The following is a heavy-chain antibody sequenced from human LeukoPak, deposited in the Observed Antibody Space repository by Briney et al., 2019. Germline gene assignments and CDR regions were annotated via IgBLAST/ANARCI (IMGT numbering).Heavy chain of an antibody. CDR3: ARRGVLRFLEWLSVLDY. CDR2: IYYSGST. Sequence: SETLSLTCTVSGGSISSYYWSWIRQPPGKGLEWIGYIYYSGSTNYNPSLKSRVTISVDTSKNQFSLKLSSVTAADTAVYYCARRGVLRFLEWLSVLDYWGQGTLVTVSS. CDR1: GGSISSYY. J-gene: IGHJ4*02. D-gene: IGHD3-3*01. V-gene: IGHV4-59*12.